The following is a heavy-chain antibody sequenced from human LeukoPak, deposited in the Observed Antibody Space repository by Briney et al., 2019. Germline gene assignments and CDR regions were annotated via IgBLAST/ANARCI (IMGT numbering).Heavy chain of an antibody. V-gene: IGHV3-21*01. CDR1: GFTFSSYS. D-gene: IGHD2-2*01. CDR3: ARRGPLGCSGTSCFAGPVDY. J-gene: IGHJ4*02. Sequence: PGGSLRLSCAASGFTFSSYSMNWVRQAPGKGLEWVSSISESSSYIYYADSVKGRFTISRDNAKSSLYLQMNSLRAEDTAVYYCARRGPLGCSGTSCFAGPVDYWGQGTLVTVSS. CDR2: ISESSSYI.